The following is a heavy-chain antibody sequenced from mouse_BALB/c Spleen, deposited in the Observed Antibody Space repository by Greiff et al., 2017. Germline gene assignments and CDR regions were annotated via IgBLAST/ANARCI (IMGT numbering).Heavy chain of an antibody. CDR1: GFTFTDYY. D-gene: IGHD2-10*02. Sequence: EVKLMESGGGLVQPGGSLRLSCATSGFTFTDYYMSWVRQPPGKALEWLGIIRHKANGYTTEYSASVKGRFTISRDNSQSILYLQMNTLRAEDSATYYCARDIGYGNYEAMDYWGQGTSVTVSS. J-gene: IGHJ4*01. CDR3: ARDIGYGNYEAMDY. CDR2: IRHKANGYTT. V-gene: IGHV7-3*02.